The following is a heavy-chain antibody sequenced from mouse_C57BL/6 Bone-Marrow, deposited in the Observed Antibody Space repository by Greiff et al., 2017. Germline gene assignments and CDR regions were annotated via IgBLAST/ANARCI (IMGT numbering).Heavy chain of an antibody. J-gene: IGHJ2*01. Sequence: QVQLKESGAELVKPGASVKLSCKASGYTFTSYWMQWVKQRPVQGLEWIGEIDPSDRYTNYNQKFKGKATLTVDTSSSTAYMQLSSLTSEDSAVYYCARSSLLRKDYWGQGTTLTVSS. CDR1: GYTFTSYW. V-gene: IGHV1-50*01. CDR3: ARSSLLRKDY. D-gene: IGHD1-2*01. CDR2: IDPSDRYT.